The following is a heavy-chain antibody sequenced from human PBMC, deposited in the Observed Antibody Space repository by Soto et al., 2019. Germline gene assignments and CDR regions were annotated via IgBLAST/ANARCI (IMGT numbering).Heavy chain of an antibody. CDR2: IIPIFGTA. J-gene: IGHJ1*01. Sequence: QVQLVQSGAEVKKPGSSVKVSCKASGGTFSSYAISWVRQAPGQGLEWMGGIIPIFGTANYAQKLQGRVTITADESTSTAYMEPSSLRSEDTAVYYCARESRQYYYDSSGYYYFGDYFPHWGQGTLVTVSS. V-gene: IGHV1-69*12. CDR1: GGTFSSYA. CDR3: ARESRQYYYDSSGYYYFGDYFPH. D-gene: IGHD3-22*01.